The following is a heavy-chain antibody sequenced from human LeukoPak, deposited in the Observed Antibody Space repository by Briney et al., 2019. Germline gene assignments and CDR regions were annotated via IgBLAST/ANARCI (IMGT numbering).Heavy chain of an antibody. V-gene: IGHV3-23*01. D-gene: IGHD3-10*01. CDR2: ISGGAGTP. CDR1: GFTFSSYA. CDR3: ARDRDTRSYYILY. J-gene: IGHJ4*02. Sequence: PGGSLRLSCAASGFTFSSYAMSWVRQAPGKGLEWVSGISGGAGTPYYADSVKGRFTISRDNSKNTVYLEMNSLRDGDTAVYYCARDRDTRSYYILYWGQGTLVTVSS.